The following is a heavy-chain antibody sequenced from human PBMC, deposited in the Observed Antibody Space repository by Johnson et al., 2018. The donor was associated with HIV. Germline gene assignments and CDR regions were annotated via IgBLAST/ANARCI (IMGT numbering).Heavy chain of an antibody. J-gene: IGHJ3*02. CDR2: IKQDGSEK. V-gene: IGHV3-7*01. CDR1: GLTFSSYW. D-gene: IGHD6-19*01. Sequence: VQLVESGGGLVQPGGSLRLSCAASGLTFSSYWMSWVRQAPGKGLEWVANIKQDGSEKYYVDSVKGRFTISRDNAKNSLYLQMNSLRAEDTAVYYCARDGYSSGWYGNDAFDIWGQGTMVTVSS. CDR3: ARDGYSSGWYGNDAFDI.